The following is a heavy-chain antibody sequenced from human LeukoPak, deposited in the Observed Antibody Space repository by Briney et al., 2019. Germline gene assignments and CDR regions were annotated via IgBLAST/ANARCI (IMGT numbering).Heavy chain of an antibody. CDR1: GFTFSSYA. Sequence: GGSLRLSCAASGFTFSSYAMSWVRQAPGKGLEWVSSISGSGGSTYYPDSVKGRLTISRDNSKNTLYLQMNSLRAEDTAVYYCAKSSGSIGTYYFDYWGQGTLVTVSS. D-gene: IGHD1-26*01. J-gene: IGHJ4*02. CDR3: AKSSGSIGTYYFDY. V-gene: IGHV3-23*01. CDR2: ISGSGGST.